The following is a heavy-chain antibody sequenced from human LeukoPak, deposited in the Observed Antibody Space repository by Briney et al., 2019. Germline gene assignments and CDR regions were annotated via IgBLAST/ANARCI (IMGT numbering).Heavy chain of an antibody. V-gene: IGHV3-23*01. J-gene: IGHJ6*04. CDR2: ISGSGGST. CDR1: GFTFSSYA. D-gene: IGHD6-13*01. CDR3: AKALSSSWYGVYYYYGMDV. Sequence: PGGSLRLSCAASGFTFSSYAMSWVRQAPGKGLEWVSAISGSGGSTYYADSVKGRLTIPRDNSKNTLYLQMNSLRAEDTAVYYCAKALSSSWYGVYYYYGMDVWGKGTTVTVSS.